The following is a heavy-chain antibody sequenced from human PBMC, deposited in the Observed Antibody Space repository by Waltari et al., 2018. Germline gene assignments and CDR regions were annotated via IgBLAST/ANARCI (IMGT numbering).Heavy chain of an antibody. CDR3: ARPGYSGYDWRFDP. J-gene: IGHJ5*02. CDR1: GFSFSASY. Sequence: VQLVASGGGVVNPGGSLRLSCAASGFSFSASYMPWLRQAPGKGLEWVANIKEDGSEKYYVDSVKGRFTISRDNAKNSLYLQMNSLRAEDTAVYYCARPGYSGYDWRFDPWGQGTLVTVSS. CDR2: IKEDGSEK. V-gene: IGHV3-7*01. D-gene: IGHD5-12*01.